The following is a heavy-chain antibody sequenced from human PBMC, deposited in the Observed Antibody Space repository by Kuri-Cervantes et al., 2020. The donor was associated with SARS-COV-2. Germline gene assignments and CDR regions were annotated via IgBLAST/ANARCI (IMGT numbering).Heavy chain of an antibody. CDR1: GFTFSSYG. CDR3: AKDLITMIVVVTYGGFDI. CDR2: ISYDGSNK. V-gene: IGHV3-30*18. D-gene: IGHD3-22*01. J-gene: IGHJ3*02. Sequence: LSLTCAASGFTFSSYGMHWVRQAPGKGLEWVAVISYDGSNKYYADSVKGRFTISRDNSKNTLYLQMNSLRAEDTAVYYCAKDLITMIVVVTYGGFDIWGQGTMVTVSS.